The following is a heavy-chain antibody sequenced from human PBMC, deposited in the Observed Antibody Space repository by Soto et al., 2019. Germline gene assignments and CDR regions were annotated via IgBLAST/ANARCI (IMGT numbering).Heavy chain of an antibody. J-gene: IGHJ4*02. Sequence: PSETLSLTCTVSGVSLNSGHYYWVWIRQSPGKGLAWIASIYYDESTYYNPSLKSRVTISTDKPKNQFSLTLKSVTAADTAVYYCGKVQIGATRHTDVDSWGQGALVTVSS. CDR3: GKVQIGATRHTDVDS. D-gene: IGHD2-15*01. CDR1: GVSLNSGHYY. CDR2: IYYDEST. V-gene: IGHV4-39*01.